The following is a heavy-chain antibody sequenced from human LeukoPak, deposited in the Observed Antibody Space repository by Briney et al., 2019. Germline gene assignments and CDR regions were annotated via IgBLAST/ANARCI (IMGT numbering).Heavy chain of an antibody. V-gene: IGHV4-39*01. Sequence: SETLSLTCAVSGGSISSSHHYWGWIRQPPGKGLEWIGSIYSSGSTYYNPSLRTRVTISVDTSKNQFSLKLSSVTAADTAVYYCARVIRTTGYYSNPKSGSFDFWGQGTLVAVSS. CDR1: GGSISSSHHY. CDR2: IYSSGST. D-gene: IGHD3-9*01. CDR3: ARVIRTTGYYSNPKSGSFDF. J-gene: IGHJ4*02.